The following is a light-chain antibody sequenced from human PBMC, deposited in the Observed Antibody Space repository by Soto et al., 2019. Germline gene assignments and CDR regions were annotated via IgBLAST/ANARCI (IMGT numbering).Light chain of an antibody. CDR3: QLYGSSRWT. J-gene: IGKJ1*01. CDR2: AAS. Sequence: EVVLTQSPGTLSLSPGERTTLSCRASQSVSSSYLAWYQQKPGQAPRLLIYAASSRATGIPDRFSGSGSGTDFTLTISTLEPEDFAVYYCQLYGSSRWTFGQGTKVEIK. CDR1: QSVSSSY. V-gene: IGKV3-20*01.